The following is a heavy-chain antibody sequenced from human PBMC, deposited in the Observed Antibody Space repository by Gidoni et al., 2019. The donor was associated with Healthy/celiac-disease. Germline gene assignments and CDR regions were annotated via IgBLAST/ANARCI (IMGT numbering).Heavy chain of an antibody. CDR2: INHSGST. CDR3: ARGMGFWSGSYSTFDY. Sequence: QVQLQQWGAGLLKPSETLSLTCAVYGESFSGNYWSWVRQPPGKGLEWIGEINHSGSTNYNPSLKSRVTISVDTSKNQFSLKLSSVTAADTAIYYCARGMGFWSGSYSTFDYWGQGILVTVSS. CDR1: GESFSGNY. V-gene: IGHV4-34*01. D-gene: IGHD3-3*01. J-gene: IGHJ4*02.